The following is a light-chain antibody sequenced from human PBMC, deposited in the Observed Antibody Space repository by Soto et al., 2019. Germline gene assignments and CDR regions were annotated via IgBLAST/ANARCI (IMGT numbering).Light chain of an antibody. J-gene: IGLJ2*01. V-gene: IGLV2-14*01. CDR1: SSDVGGYNY. Sequence: QSVLTQPASVSGSSGQSITISCTGTSSDVGGYNYVSWYQQHPGKAPKLMIYDVSNRPSGVSNRFSGSKSGNTASLTISGLQAEDEADYYCSSYTSSTTRVLGGGTKLTVL. CDR2: DVS. CDR3: SSYTSSTTRV.